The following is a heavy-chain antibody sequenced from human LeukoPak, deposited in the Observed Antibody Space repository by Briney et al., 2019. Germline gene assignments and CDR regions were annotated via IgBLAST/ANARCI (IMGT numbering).Heavy chain of an antibody. CDR2: ISYDGSNK. J-gene: IGHJ6*03. D-gene: IGHD2-15*01. V-gene: IGHV3-30-3*01. CDR3: AKEAVPDYYYFYYMDV. CDR1: GFTFSSYA. Sequence: PGGSLRLSCAASGFTFSSYAMHWVRQAPGKGLEWVAVISYDGSNKYYADSVKDRFTISRDNSKNTLYVQMNSLRPEDTAVYYCAKEAVPDYYYFYYMDVWGKGTTVTVSS.